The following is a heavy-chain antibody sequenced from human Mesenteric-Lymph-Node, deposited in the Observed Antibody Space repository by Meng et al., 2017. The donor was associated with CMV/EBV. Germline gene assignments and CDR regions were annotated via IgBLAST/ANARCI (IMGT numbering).Heavy chain of an antibody. V-gene: IGHV3-23*01. CDR2: ISGSGGST. CDR3: ATDRAPDIVGATWALQY. J-gene: IGHJ4*02. CDR1: GFTFSSYA. Sequence: GESLKISCAASGFTFSSYAMSWVRQAPGKGLEWVSVISGSGGSTYYADSVKGRFIISRDNSKNTLYLQMNSLRDEDTAVYYCATDRAPDIVGATWALQYWGQGTLVTVSS. D-gene: IGHD1-26*01.